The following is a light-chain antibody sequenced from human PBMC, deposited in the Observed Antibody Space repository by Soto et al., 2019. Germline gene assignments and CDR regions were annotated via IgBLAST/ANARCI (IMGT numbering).Light chain of an antibody. CDR2: GAS. V-gene: IGKV3D-15*02. J-gene: IGKJ4*01. CDR3: QQYGSSPLT. Sequence: DIVMTQSPAPLSVSPGERATLSCRASQSVSSNLAWYQQKPGQAPRLLIYGASTRATGIPARFSGSWSGTECTLTISSLQSEDVAVYYCQQYGSSPLTLGGGTKVDIK. CDR1: QSVSSN.